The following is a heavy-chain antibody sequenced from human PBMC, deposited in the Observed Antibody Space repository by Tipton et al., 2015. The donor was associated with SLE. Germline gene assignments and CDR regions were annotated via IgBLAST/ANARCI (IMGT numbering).Heavy chain of an antibody. J-gene: IGHJ2*01. CDR1: GYSISTGYY. Sequence: TLSLTCTVSGYSISTGYYWGWIRQPPGKGLEWIGYISYTGNTNFNPSLKSRVTMSVATSKNQFSLRLTSVTAADTAMYFCARDSAVNFWYFDLWGRGTLVTVSS. V-gene: IGHV4-61*01. CDR3: ARDSAVNFWYFDL. CDR2: ISYTGNT.